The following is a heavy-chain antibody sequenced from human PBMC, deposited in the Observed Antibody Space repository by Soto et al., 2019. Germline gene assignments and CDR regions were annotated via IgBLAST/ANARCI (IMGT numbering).Heavy chain of an antibody. D-gene: IGHD2-21*02. CDR3: TRQHFVVAAAIPGENYGMDV. CDR2: TYYRSKWYN. J-gene: IGHJ6*02. CDR1: GDSVSSNSAA. V-gene: IGHV6-1*01. Sequence: SQTLSLTCAISGDSVSSNSAAWNWIRQSPSRGLEWLGRTYYRSKWYNDYAVSVKSRISINPDTSKNQFSLQLNSVTPEDTAVYYCTRQHFVVAAAIPGENYGMDVWGQGTTVTVSS.